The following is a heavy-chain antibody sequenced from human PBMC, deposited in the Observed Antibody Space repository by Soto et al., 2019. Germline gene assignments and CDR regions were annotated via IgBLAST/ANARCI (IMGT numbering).Heavy chain of an antibody. V-gene: IGHV4-31*03. Sequence: SETLSLTCTVSGGSISSGDYYWTWIRQHPGKGLEWIGKIFFSGNTHYNPALKSRLTFSVDTTKNQFSLKLTSVTAADTAIYYCARATGALRSRNCDYWGPGRLVTVSS. CDR2: IFFSGNT. J-gene: IGHJ4*02. CDR3: ARATGALRSRNCDY. D-gene: IGHD7-27*01. CDR1: GGSISSGDYY.